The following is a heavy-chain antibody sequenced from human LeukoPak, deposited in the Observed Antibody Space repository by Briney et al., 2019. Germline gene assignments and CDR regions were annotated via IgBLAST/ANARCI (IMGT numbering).Heavy chain of an antibody. D-gene: IGHD2-15*01. Sequence: RPGGSLRLSCRTSGFTFGDYALSWFHQAPGKGLAWVGFIRSKSYGGTAEYAASVKDRFTISRDDSTRIAYLQMKSLKTEDTGVYYCGRAPRPVAWNWFDPWGQGTLVTVSS. CDR1: GFTFGDYA. CDR2: IRSKSYGGTA. J-gene: IGHJ5*02. V-gene: IGHV3-49*03. CDR3: GRAPRPVAWNWFDP.